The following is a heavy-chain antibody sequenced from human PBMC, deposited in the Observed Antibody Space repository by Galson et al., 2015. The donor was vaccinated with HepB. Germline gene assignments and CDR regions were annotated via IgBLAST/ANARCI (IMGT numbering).Heavy chain of an antibody. CDR1: GFTFSSYA. Sequence: SLRLSCAASGFTFSSYAMHWVRQAPGKGLEWVAVISYDGSNKYYADSVKGRFTISRDNSKNTLYLQMNSLRAEDTAVYYCARADVPYCSGGSCPFDYWGQGTLVTVSS. J-gene: IGHJ4*02. CDR2: ISYDGSNK. D-gene: IGHD2-15*01. V-gene: IGHV3-30-3*01. CDR3: ARADVPYCSGGSCPFDY.